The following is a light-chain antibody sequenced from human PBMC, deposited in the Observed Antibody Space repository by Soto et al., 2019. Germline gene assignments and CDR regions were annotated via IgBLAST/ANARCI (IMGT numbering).Light chain of an antibody. CDR2: EVS. V-gene: IGLV2-14*01. CDR1: SSDVGGYNY. Sequence: QSALTQPASVSGSPGQSITISCTGTSSDVGGYNYVSWYQQHPGKAPKLMIYEVSNRPSGVSTRFSGSKSGNTASLTISGRQAEDEADYYCISYISSTTVVFGGGTKLTVL. J-gene: IGLJ2*01. CDR3: ISYISSTTVV.